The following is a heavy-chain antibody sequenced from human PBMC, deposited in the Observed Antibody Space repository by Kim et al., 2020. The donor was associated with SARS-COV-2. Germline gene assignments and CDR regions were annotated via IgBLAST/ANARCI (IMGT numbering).Heavy chain of an antibody. Sequence: SETLSLTCTVSGVSITSYFWSWIRQPPGKGLEWIGYIYYSGNTNYNPSLKSRVIISTDTSKNQFSLKLSSVTAADTAVYYCARDLEGWSGYYPLDPLGQG. CDR2: IYYSGNT. D-gene: IGHD3-3*01. CDR1: GVSITSYF. CDR3: ARDLEGWSGYYPLDP. J-gene: IGHJ5*02. V-gene: IGHV4-59*01.